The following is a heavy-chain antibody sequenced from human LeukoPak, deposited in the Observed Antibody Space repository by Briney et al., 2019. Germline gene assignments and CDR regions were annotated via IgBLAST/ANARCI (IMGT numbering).Heavy chain of an antibody. D-gene: IGHD6-13*01. J-gene: IGHJ6*02. CDR3: AKDLRSSSWFRRYYYGMDV. V-gene: IGHV3-30*18. CDR1: GFTSSDYY. Sequence: GGSLRLSCAASGFTSSDYYMSWICQAPGKGLEWVAVISYDGSNKYYADSVKGRFTISRDNSKNTLYLQMNSLRAEDTAVYYCAKDLRSSSWFRRYYYGMDVWGQGTTVTVSS. CDR2: ISYDGSNK.